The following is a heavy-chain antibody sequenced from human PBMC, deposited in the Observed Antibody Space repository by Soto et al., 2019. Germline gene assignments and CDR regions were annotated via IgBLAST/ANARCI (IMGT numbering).Heavy chain of an antibody. Sequence: EVQLVESGGGLVQPGGSLRLSCAASELTISNYWMSWVRQAPGKGLEWVAKIKEDGSQIYYMDSVKGRFTISRDNAKNSLYLQMNSLRAEDTAVYYCARDSEYSMSFWGQGTLVTISA. V-gene: IGHV3-7*05. D-gene: IGHD6-6*01. CDR3: ARDSEYSMSF. CDR2: IKEDGSQI. J-gene: IGHJ4*02. CDR1: ELTISNYW.